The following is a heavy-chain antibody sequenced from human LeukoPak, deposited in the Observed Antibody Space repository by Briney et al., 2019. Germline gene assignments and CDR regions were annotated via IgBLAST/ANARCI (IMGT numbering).Heavy chain of an antibody. V-gene: IGHV1-3*01. CDR1: GYTFTSYA. Sequence: ASVKVSCKASGYTFTSYAMHWVRQAPGQRLEWMGWINAGNGNTKYSQKFQGRVTITRDTSASTAYMELSSLRSEDTAVYYCARIYDSSGYYYVPAFDPWGQGTLVTVSS. D-gene: IGHD3-22*01. CDR2: INAGNGNT. CDR3: ARIYDSSGYYYVPAFDP. J-gene: IGHJ5*02.